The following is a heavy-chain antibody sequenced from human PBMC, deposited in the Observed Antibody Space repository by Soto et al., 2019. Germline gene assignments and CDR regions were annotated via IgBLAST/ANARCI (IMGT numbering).Heavy chain of an antibody. J-gene: IGHJ6*02. CDR3: AISVGAEYSSSWSYYYYSGMDV. V-gene: IGHV5-51*01. CDR2: IYPGDSDT. D-gene: IGHD6-13*01. Sequence: GEALKISGKGSGYSFTNYCMGWVLQMPGKGLEWMGIIYPGDSDTRYSPSFQGQVTISADKSISTAYLQWSSLKASDTAMYYCAISVGAEYSSSWSYYYYSGMDVWGQGTT. CDR1: GYSFTNYC.